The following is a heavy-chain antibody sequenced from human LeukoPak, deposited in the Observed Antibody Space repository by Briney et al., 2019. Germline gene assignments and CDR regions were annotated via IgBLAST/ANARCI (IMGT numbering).Heavy chain of an antibody. CDR1: GGSFSCYY. CDR3: ARVGKGKSFGEVLKGRMKTNWFDP. Sequence: SETLSLTCAVYGGSFSCYYWSWIRQPPGKGLERIGEINHSGSTNYNPSLKSRVTISVDTSKNQFSLKLSSVTAADTAVYYCARVGKGKSFGEVLKGRMKTNWFDPWGQGTLVTVSS. J-gene: IGHJ5*02. V-gene: IGHV4-34*01. CDR2: INHSGST. D-gene: IGHD3-10*01.